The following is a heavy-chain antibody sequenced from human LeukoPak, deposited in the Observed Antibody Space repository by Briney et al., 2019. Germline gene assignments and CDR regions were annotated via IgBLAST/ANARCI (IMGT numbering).Heavy chain of an antibody. CDR1: GFTFNKCW. J-gene: IGHJ4*02. D-gene: IGHD3-10*01. CDR2: ISSDGTST. CDR3: ARDYGGAQLDY. Sequence: PGGSLRLSCEASGFTFNKCWMHWARQAPGKGLVWVSRISSDGTSTGYADSVKGRFTISRDNAKNTLYLQMNSLRAEDTSVYYCARDYGGAQLDYWGQGTLVTVSS. V-gene: IGHV3-74*01.